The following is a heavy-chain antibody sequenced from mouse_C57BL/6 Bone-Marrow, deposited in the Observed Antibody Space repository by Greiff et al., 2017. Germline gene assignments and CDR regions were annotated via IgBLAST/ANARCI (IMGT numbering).Heavy chain of an antibody. CDR3: ARDNVFAY. CDR2: INPSSGYT. V-gene: IGHV1-7*01. Sequence: QVQLMQSGAELAKPGASVKLSCKASGYTFTSYWMHWVQQRPGQGLEWIGYINPSSGYTKYHQKFKDKATLTADKSSSTAYMQLSRLTYEDSAVYYCARDNVFAYWGQGTLVTVSA. J-gene: IGHJ3*01. D-gene: IGHD1-3*01. CDR1: GYTFTSYW.